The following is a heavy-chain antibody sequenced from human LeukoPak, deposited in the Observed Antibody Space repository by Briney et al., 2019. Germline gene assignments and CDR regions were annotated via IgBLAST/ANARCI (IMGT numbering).Heavy chain of an antibody. V-gene: IGHV3-72*01. CDR3: GRVLRYDYYMDV. Sequence: GGSLRLSCAASGFSFSDHYMDWVRQAPGKGLEWVGRTRDKANSYTTEYAASVKGRFIISRDDSKNSLFLQMNSLKTEDTAVYYCGRVLRYDYYMDVWGKGTTVTVSS. CDR1: GFSFSDHY. J-gene: IGHJ6*03. CDR2: TRDKANSYTT.